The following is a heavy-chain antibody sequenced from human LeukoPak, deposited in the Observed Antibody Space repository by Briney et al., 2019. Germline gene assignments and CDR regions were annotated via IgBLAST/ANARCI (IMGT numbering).Heavy chain of an antibody. CDR1: EFTFSSYS. Sequence: GGSLRLSCAASEFTFSSYSMNWVRQAPGKGLEWVSSISSSSEFIYYADSVKGRFTISRDNARNSLYLQMNSLRAEDTAVYYCARDGKYSGAFDIWGQGTMVTVSS. V-gene: IGHV3-21*01. J-gene: IGHJ3*02. CDR2: ISSSSEFI. D-gene: IGHD1-26*01. CDR3: ARDGKYSGAFDI.